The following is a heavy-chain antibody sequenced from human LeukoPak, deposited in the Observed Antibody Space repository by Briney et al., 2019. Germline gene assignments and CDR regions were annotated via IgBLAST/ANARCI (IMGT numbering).Heavy chain of an antibody. CDR1: GFTFSDYY. CDR2: ISSSGSTI. CDR3: ARNKYDSSGRRFDY. Sequence: GGSLRLSCAASGFTFSDYYMRWIRQAPGKGLEWVSYISSSGSTIYYADSVKGRFTISRDNAKNSLYLQMNSLRAEDTAVYYSARNKYDSSGRRFDYWGQGTLVTVSS. V-gene: IGHV3-11*04. D-gene: IGHD3-22*01. J-gene: IGHJ4*02.